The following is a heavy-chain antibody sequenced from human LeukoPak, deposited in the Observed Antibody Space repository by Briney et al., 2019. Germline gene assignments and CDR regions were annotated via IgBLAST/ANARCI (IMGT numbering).Heavy chain of an antibody. Sequence: SGPALVKPTQTLTLTCTFSGFSLSTSGMCVSWIRQPPGKALEWLARIDWDDDKYYSTSLKTRLTISKDTSKNQVVLRMTNIDPVDTATYYCARIWLTRSYYFDYWGQGTLVTVSS. V-gene: IGHV2-70*11. J-gene: IGHJ4*02. D-gene: IGHD5-12*01. CDR2: IDWDDDK. CDR3: ARIWLTRSYYFDY. CDR1: GFSLSTSGMC.